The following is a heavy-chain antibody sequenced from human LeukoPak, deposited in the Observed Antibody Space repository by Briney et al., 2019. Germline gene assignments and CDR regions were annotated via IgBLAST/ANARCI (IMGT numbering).Heavy chain of an antibody. Sequence: SETLSLTCTVSGGSISSYYWSWIRQPPGKGLEWIGYIYYSGSTYYNPSLKSRVTISVDTSKNQFSLKLSSVTAADTAVYYCARDYGDYVRRFDPWGQGTLVTVSS. CDR2: IYYSGST. J-gene: IGHJ5*02. V-gene: IGHV4-59*12. D-gene: IGHD3-16*01. CDR3: ARDYGDYVRRFDP. CDR1: GGSISSYY.